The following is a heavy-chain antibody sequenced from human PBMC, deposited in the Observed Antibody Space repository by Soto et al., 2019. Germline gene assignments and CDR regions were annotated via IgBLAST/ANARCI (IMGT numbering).Heavy chain of an antibody. V-gene: IGHV4-39*07. CDR2: IYHSGST. D-gene: IGHD6-13*01. J-gene: IGHJ4*02. Sequence: SETLSLTCTVSGGSISSRGYCWGWIRQPPGKGLEWIGYIYHSGSTYYNPSLKSRVTISVDRSKNQFSLKLSSVTAADTAVYYCASGKQLVRYYWGKGTLVNVSS. CDR1: GGSISSRGYC. CDR3: ASGKQLVRYY.